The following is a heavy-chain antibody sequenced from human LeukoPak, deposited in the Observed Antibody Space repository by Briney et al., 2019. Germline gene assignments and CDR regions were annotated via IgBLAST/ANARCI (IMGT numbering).Heavy chain of an antibody. Sequence: GGSLRLSCAASTFTFNNAWVNWVRQAPGKGLEWVGRIKSKTDGGTRDHAAPVKGRFTISRDDSTNTLYLQMNSLTTEDTAVYYCTSGRGFYYDTWDQGTLVTVSS. J-gene: IGHJ5*02. CDR1: TFTFNNAW. CDR2: IKSKTDGGTR. D-gene: IGHD3-22*01. CDR3: TSGRGFYYDT. V-gene: IGHV3-15*07.